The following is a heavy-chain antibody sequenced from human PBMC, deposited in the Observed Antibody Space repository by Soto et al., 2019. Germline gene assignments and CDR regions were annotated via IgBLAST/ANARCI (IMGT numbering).Heavy chain of an antibody. CDR2: IYYSGST. V-gene: IGHV4-59*01. D-gene: IGHD1-26*01. Sequence: SETLSLTCTVSGGSISSYYWSWIRQPPGKGLEWIGYIYYSGSTNYNPSLKSRVTISVDTSKNQFSLKLSSVTAADTAVYYCARARVGDAFDIWGQGTTVTVSS. CDR1: GGSISSYY. CDR3: ARARVGDAFDI. J-gene: IGHJ3*02.